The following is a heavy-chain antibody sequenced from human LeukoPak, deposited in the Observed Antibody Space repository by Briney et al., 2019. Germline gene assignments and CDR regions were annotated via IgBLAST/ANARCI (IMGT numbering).Heavy chain of an antibody. CDR2: ISSSSSTI. D-gene: IGHD3-10*01. CDR1: GFTFSSYS. CDR3: ARDRNYYGSGSYQEP. V-gene: IGHV3-48*04. Sequence: GGSLRLSCVASGFTFSSYSMNWVRQAPGKGLEWVSYISSSSSTIYYADSVKGRFTISRDNAKNSLYLQMNSLGAEDTAVYYCARDRNYYGSGSYQEPWGQGTLVTVSS. J-gene: IGHJ5*02.